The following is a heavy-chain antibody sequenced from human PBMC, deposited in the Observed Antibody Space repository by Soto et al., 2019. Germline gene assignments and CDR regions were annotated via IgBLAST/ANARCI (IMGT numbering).Heavy chain of an antibody. CDR3: ARRDTSGFLRYFDN. V-gene: IGHV1-69*06. J-gene: IGHJ4*02. CDR2: IVPNVGTV. Sequence: QMQLVHSVAEVKNPGSSVKVSCKASGGTLSSFINYPINWVRQAPGQGLEWMGGIVPNVGTVNYAQKFQGRVTITSDKSTGTAYMELSSLRSEDTALYYCARRDTSGFLRYFDNWGQGTLVTVSS. D-gene: IGHD3-3*01. CDR1: GGTLSSFINYP.